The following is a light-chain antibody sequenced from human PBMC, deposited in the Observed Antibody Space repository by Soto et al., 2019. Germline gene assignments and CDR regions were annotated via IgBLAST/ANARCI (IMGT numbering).Light chain of an antibody. J-gene: IGLJ2*01. CDR3: CSYAGESTVT. Sequence: QLVLTQPASVSGSPGQSITISCTGTSPNVGVYKLVSWYQQHPGKAPKLIIYEGSKRPSGVSNRFSGSKSGNAASLTISGLQAEDEADYHCCSYAGESTVTFGGGTKLTVL. CDR1: SPNVGVYKL. CDR2: EGS. V-gene: IGLV2-23*01.